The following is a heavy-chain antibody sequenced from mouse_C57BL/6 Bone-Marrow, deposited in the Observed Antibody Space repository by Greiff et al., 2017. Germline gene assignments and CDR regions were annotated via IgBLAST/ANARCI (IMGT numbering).Heavy chain of an antibody. V-gene: IGHV5-2*01. J-gene: IGHJ2*01. CDR3: ARQRVDY. CDR2: INSDGGSP. CDR1: EYDFPSHD. Sequence: EVKVVESGGGLVQPGESLKLSCESSEYDFPSHDMYWVRKTPEKRLELVAAINSDGGSPYSPDTMKRRFIISRYNTKKTLYLQMSSLRSEDAALXYCARQRVDYWGQGTTLTVSS.